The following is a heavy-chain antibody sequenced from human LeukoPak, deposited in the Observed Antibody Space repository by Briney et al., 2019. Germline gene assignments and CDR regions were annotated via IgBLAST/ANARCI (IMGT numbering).Heavy chain of an antibody. Sequence: GGSLRLSCAASGFTFSSYWMSWVRQAPGKGLEWVANIKQDGSEKYYVDSVKGRSTISRDNAKNSLYLRMNSLRAEDTAVYYCARERSPFLRLWFGEIDYWGQGTLVTVSS. V-gene: IGHV3-7*01. CDR2: IKQDGSEK. CDR3: ARERSPFLRLWFGEIDY. J-gene: IGHJ4*02. D-gene: IGHD3-10*01. CDR1: GFTFSSYW.